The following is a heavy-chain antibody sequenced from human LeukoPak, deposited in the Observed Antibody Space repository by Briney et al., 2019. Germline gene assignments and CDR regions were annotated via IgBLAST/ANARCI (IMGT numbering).Heavy chain of an antibody. Sequence: GGSLRLSCAASGFTLSSYAMSWVRQAPGKGLEWVSAISGRGGSTYYADSVKGRFTISRDNSKNTLYLQMNSLRAEDTAVYYCAKVRLRGGWYWDYWGQGTLVTVSS. J-gene: IGHJ4*02. CDR2: ISGRGGST. CDR1: GFTLSSYA. D-gene: IGHD6-19*01. CDR3: AKVRLRGGWYWDY. V-gene: IGHV3-23*01.